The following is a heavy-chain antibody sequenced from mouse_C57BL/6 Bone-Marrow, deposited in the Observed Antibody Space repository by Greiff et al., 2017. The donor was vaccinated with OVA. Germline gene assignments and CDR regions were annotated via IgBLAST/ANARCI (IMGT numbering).Heavy chain of an antibody. CDR2: IYPGSGST. Sequence: QVQLQQPGAELVKPGASVKMSCKASGYTFTSYWITWVKQRPGQGLEWIGDIYPGSGSTNYNEKFKSKATLTVDTSSSTAYMQLSSLTSEDSAVYYCAIDHYGSSLYAMDYWGQGTSVTVSS. CDR3: AIDHYGSSLYAMDY. D-gene: IGHD1-1*01. J-gene: IGHJ4*01. V-gene: IGHV1-55*01. CDR1: GYTFTSYW.